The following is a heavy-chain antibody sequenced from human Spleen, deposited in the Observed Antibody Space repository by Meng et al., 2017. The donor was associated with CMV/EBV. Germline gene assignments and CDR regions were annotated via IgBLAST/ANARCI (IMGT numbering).Heavy chain of an antibody. CDR1: GGSFSEYY. V-gene: IGHV4-34*01. CDR3: ARDPSWFGELFHSYYYYYGMDV. J-gene: IGHJ6*02. CDR2: INHSGGGT. D-gene: IGHD3-10*01. Sequence: SETLSLTCAVYGGSFSEYYWSWIRQPPGKGLEWIGEINHSGGGTNYNPSLKSRVTISLDMSKNHFSLRLSSVTAADTAVYYCARDPSWFGELFHSYYYYYGMDVWGQGTTVTVSS.